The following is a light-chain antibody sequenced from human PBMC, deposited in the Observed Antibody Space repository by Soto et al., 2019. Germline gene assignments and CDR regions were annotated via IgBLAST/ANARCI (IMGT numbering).Light chain of an antibody. CDR2: GAS. V-gene: IGKV3-15*01. CDR1: QSVSKN. CDR3: QQYNNWPLYT. Sequence: IVMTQSPATLSVSPGERVTLSCRASQSVSKNLAWYQQKPGQAPRLLIYGASTRATGIPARFSGSGSGTGFTLTINSLQSEDFAVYYCQQYNNWPLYTFGQGTKLEIK. J-gene: IGKJ2*01.